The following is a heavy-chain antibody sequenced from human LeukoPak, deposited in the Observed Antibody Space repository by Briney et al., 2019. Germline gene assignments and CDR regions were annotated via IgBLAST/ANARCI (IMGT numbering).Heavy chain of an antibody. Sequence: GGSLRLSCAASGFSFSNYAMSWVRQTPGKGLEWVSTIYYSGGDTYSADSVKGRFTISRDNSRNMVYLQMNSLRAEDTAVYYCAKDHGAPVVPRRFDYRSRGTMVIVSS. V-gene: IGHV3-23*01. CDR1: GFSFSNYA. D-gene: IGHD2-21*01. CDR3: AKDHGAPVVPRRFDY. J-gene: IGHJ4*02. CDR2: IYYSGGDT.